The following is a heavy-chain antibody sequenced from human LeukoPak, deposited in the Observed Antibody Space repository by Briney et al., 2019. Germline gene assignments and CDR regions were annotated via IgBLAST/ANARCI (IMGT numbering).Heavy chain of an antibody. CDR2: ISGSGGDT. V-gene: IGHV3-23*01. Sequence: AGGSLRLSCAASGFTFSNYAMNWVRQAPGNGLEWVSSISGSGGDTYYADSVKGRFTISRDNSKNTLYLQMNRLRDEDTAVYYCAKRSTENYYPYFDYWGQGTLVTVSS. J-gene: IGHJ4*02. CDR3: AKRSTENYYPYFDY. D-gene: IGHD3-10*01. CDR1: GFTFSNYA.